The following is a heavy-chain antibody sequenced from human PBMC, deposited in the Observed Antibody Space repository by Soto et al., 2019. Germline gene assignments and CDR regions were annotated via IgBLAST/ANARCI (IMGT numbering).Heavy chain of an antibody. Sequence: QVQLQESGPGLVKPSQTLSLTCTVSGGSISSGDSYWRWIRQPPGKGLEWIGYIYDSGSAYYNPYIKSRVSVAVDTSKNQFSLNLNSVTAADTAVYSCAGREESSPYLAFDYWGQGTLDTVSS. J-gene: IGHJ4*02. CDR2: IYDSGSA. CDR1: GGSISSGDSY. V-gene: IGHV4-30-4*01. CDR3: AGREESSPYLAFDY. D-gene: IGHD2-2*01.